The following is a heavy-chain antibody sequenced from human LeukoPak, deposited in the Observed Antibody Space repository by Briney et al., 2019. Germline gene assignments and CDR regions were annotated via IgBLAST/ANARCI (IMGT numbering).Heavy chain of an antibody. J-gene: IGHJ4*02. CDR3: AIAAAATGSMDY. V-gene: IGHV1-24*01. CDR1: GYTLTELS. Sequence: ASVKVSCKVSGYTLTELSMHWVRQAPGKGLEWMGGFDPEDDETIYAQKFQGRVTMTEDTSTDTAYMELSSLRSEDTAVYYCAIAAAATGSMDYWGQGTLVTVSS. D-gene: IGHD6-13*01. CDR2: FDPEDDET.